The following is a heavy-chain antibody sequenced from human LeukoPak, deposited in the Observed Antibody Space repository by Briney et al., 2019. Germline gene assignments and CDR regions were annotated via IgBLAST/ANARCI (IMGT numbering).Heavy chain of an antibody. CDR2: ISGSGGST. V-gene: IGHV3-23*01. J-gene: IGHJ4*02. D-gene: IGHD1-26*01. CDR1: GFTFSSYA. Sequence: HSGGSLRLSCAASGFTFSSYAMSWVRQAPGKGLEWVSGISGSGGSTYYADSVKGRFTISRGNSKNTLYLQMNSLRAEDTAVYYCAKKGATTPDYWGQGTLVTVSS. CDR3: AKKGATTPDY.